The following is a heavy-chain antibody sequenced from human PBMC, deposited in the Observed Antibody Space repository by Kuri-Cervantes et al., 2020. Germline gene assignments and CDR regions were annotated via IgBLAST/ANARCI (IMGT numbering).Heavy chain of an antibody. V-gene: IGHV3-13*01. CDR3: AKLAGFWSKGYGMDV. CDR2: IATTGDT. J-gene: IGHJ6*02. CDR1: GFTFSSYD. D-gene: IGHD3-3*01. Sequence: GESLKISCAASGFTFSSYDMHWVRQVTGKGLEWVSAIATTGDTYYSGSVKGRFTISRDNSKNTLYLQMNSLRAEDTAVYYCAKLAGFWSKGYGMDVWGQGTTVTVSS.